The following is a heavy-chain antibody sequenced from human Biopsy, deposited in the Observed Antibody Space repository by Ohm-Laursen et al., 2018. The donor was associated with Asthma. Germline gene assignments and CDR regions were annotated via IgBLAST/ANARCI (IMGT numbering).Heavy chain of an antibody. D-gene: IGHD6-19*01. Sequence: GASVKVSCKASGGTFSSYAISWVRQAPGQGLEWMGGIIPIFGMANYAQKFQGRVTITADKSTSTAYMELSSLRSEDTAVYYCAREMRAGRGNAFDIWGQGTMVTVSS. J-gene: IGHJ3*02. CDR1: GGTFSSYA. CDR2: IIPIFGMA. CDR3: AREMRAGRGNAFDI. V-gene: IGHV1-69*10.